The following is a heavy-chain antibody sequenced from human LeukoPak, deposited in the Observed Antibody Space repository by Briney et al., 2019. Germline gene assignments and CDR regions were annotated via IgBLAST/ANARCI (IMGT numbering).Heavy chain of an antibody. D-gene: IGHD2-8*01. Sequence: SETLSLTCTVSNLSISSGYYWGWIRQSPGKGLEWIGRIYHGGSTYYNPSLRSRVTISVDTSKNRFSLKLSAVTAADTAVYCLAKSRAVLFAFDIWGQGTIGTVSS. CDR1: NLSISSGYY. CDR2: IYHGGST. J-gene: IGHJ3*02. CDR3: AKSRAVLFAFDI. V-gene: IGHV4-38-2*02.